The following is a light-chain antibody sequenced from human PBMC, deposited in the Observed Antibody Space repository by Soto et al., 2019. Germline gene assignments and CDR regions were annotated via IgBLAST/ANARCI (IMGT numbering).Light chain of an antibody. J-gene: IGLJ1*01. V-gene: IGLV2-11*01. CDR1: SSDVGVYNY. Sequence: QSALTQPRSVSGSPGQSVTISCTGTSSDVGVYNYVSWYQQYPGKAPKIMIYDVSKLPSGVPDRFSGSKSDNTASLTISGLQAEDEADYYCCSYAGSYTVVFGIGTKVTVL. CDR3: CSYAGSYTVV. CDR2: DVS.